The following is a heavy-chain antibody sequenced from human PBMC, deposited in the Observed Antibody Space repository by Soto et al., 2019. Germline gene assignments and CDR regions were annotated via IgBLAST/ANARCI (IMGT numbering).Heavy chain of an antibody. CDR2: ISGSGGST. J-gene: IGHJ4*02. D-gene: IGHD5-12*01. CDR1: GFTFSSYA. CDR3: AEDQDIVASPYFDY. V-gene: IGHV3-23*01. Sequence: GGSLRISCAASGFTFSSYAMSWVRQAPGKGLEWVSAISGSGGSTYYADSVKGRFTISRDNSKNTLYLQMNSLRAEDTAVYYCAEDQDIVASPYFDYWGQGTLVTVSS.